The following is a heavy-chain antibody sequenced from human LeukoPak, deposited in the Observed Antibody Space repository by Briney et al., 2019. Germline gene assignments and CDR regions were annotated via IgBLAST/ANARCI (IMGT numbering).Heavy chain of an antibody. Sequence: PSETLSLTCAVYGGSFSGYYWSWIRQPPGKGLEWIGEINHSGSTNYNPSLKSRVTISVDTSKNHFSLKLSSVTAADTAEDSCATFTVAGSGGQEGWFDPWGQGTLVTVSS. J-gene: IGHJ5*02. CDR1: GGSFSGYY. V-gene: IGHV4-34*01. CDR3: ATFTVAGSGGQEGWFDP. D-gene: IGHD6-19*01. CDR2: INHSGST.